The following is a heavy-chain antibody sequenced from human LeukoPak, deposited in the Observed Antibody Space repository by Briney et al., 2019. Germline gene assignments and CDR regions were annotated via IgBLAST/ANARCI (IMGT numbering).Heavy chain of an antibody. V-gene: IGHV4-34*01. CDR2: INHSGST. CDR3: ARRGRYCSGGSCYLDWFDP. Sequence: SETLSLTCAVYGGSFSGYYWSWIRQPPGKGLEWIGEINHSGSTNYNPSLKSRVTISVDTSKNQFSLKLSSVTAADTAVYYCARRGRYCSGGSCYLDWFDPWGQGTLVTVSS. D-gene: IGHD2-15*01. CDR1: GGSFSGYY. J-gene: IGHJ5*02.